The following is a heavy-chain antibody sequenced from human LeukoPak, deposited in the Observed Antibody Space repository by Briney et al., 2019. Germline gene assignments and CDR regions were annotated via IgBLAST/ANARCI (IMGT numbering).Heavy chain of an antibody. D-gene: IGHD3-10*01. V-gene: IGHV1-2*02. CDR3: ARVELGEGAGY. CDR1: GYTFTAYY. CDR2: INSNTGGT. Sequence: ASVKVSCKTSGYTFTAYYMHWVRQAPGQGLEWMGWINSNTGGTNYAQTFQGRVTMTRDTSISTAYMELNRLRSDDTAVYYCARVELGEGAGYWGQGTLVTVSS. J-gene: IGHJ4*02.